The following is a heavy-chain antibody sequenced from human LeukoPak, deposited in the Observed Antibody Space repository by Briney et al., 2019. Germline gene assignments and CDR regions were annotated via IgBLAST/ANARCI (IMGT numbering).Heavy chain of an antibody. J-gene: IGHJ4*02. V-gene: IGHV3-64*01. Sequence: GGSLRLSCAASGFIFSSFAMHWVRQAPGKGLEYVSAISSNGGSIYYANSVKGRLTISRDNSKNTLYLQMGSLRAEDMAVYFCAPWSCSGGNCWHDYWGQGTLVTVPS. CDR3: APWSCSGGNCWHDY. CDR1: GFIFSSFA. CDR2: ISSNGGSI. D-gene: IGHD2-15*01.